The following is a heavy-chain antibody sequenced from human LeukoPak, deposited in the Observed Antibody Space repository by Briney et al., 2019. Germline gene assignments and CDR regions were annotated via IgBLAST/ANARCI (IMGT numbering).Heavy chain of an antibody. CDR1: GFTFSDYY. V-gene: IGHV3-11*06. Sequence: PGGSLRLSCAASGFTFSDYYMSWIRQAPGKGLEWVSYISGSSSYTNYADSAKGRFTISRVNAKNSLYLQMNSLRAEDTAVYYCARDWPAVLRYFDWVPYYYYGMDVWGKGTTVTVSS. CDR2: ISGSSSYT. D-gene: IGHD3-9*01. J-gene: IGHJ6*04. CDR3: ARDWPAVLRYFDWVPYYYYGMDV.